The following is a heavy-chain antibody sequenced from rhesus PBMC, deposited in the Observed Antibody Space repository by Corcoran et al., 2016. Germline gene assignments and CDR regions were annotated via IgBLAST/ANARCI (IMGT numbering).Heavy chain of an antibody. CDR3: AGDLITRMITVTGPADY. Sequence: GESGGGLVKPGGSLRLSCAASGFTFSSYWMHWVRQAPGKGLEWISAINSAGSNTYYADSVKGRFTISRENAKNTLYLQMDGLRAEDTAVYYCAGDLITRMITVTGPADYWGQGVLVTVSS. CDR1: GFTFSSYW. CDR2: INSAGSNT. D-gene: IGHD3-9*01. V-gene: IGHV3-14*01. J-gene: IGHJ4*01.